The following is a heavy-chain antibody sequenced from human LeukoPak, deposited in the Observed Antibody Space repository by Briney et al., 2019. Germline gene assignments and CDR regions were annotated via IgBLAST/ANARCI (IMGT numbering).Heavy chain of an antibody. D-gene: IGHD3-16*01. J-gene: IGHJ4*02. CDR2: VYHTGDT. Sequence: SGTLSLTCAVSGDSISSSHWWSWVRQPPGKGLEWIGGVYHTGDTNYNPSLKSRITISVDKSKNQFSLKLTSVTAADTAVYYCTRGGTDALSYWGQGTLVTASS. V-gene: IGHV4-4*02. CDR3: TRGGTDALSY. CDR1: GDSISSSHW.